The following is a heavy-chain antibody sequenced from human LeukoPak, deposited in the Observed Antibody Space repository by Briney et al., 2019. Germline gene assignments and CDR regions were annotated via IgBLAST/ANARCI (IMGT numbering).Heavy chain of an antibody. CDR2: IYPGDSDT. CDR1: GYSSTSHW. CDR3: ARHGGGNSWPFQH. V-gene: IGHV5-51*01. D-gene: IGHD2-15*01. Sequence: GESLKISCKGSGYSSTSHWIGWVRQMPGKGLEWMGIIYPGDSDTRYSPSFQGQVTISADKSINTAYLQWSSLKPSDTAMYYCARHGGGNSWPFQHWGQGTLVTVSS. J-gene: IGHJ1*01.